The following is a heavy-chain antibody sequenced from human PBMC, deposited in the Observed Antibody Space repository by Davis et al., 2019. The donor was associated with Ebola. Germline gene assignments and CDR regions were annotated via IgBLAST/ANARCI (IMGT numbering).Heavy chain of an antibody. J-gene: IGHJ4*02. V-gene: IGHV3-21*01. CDR3: RGNHYDIDF. Sequence: GGSLRLSCAASGFTSGFTFNHFAMSWVRQAPGKGLEWVSSISSSSSYIYYADSVKGRFTISRDNAKKTLYLQMNSLRLEDTAVYYCRGNHYDIDFWGQGTLVTVSS. CDR1: GFTSGFTFNHFA. D-gene: IGHD3-9*01. CDR2: ISSSSSYI.